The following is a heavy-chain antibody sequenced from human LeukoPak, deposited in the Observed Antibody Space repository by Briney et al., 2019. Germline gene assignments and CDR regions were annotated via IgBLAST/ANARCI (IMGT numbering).Heavy chain of an antibody. CDR1: GFTFSNYG. Sequence: GGSLRLSCGASGFTFSNYGMLWVRQAPGKGLEWVAFIRYDGNNKLYADSVKGRFTISRDNSKNTLYLHINSLRGEDTAVYYCVKDNPLDYWGQGILVIVSS. CDR3: VKDNPLDY. V-gene: IGHV3-30*02. D-gene: IGHD1-14*01. CDR2: IRYDGNNK. J-gene: IGHJ4*02.